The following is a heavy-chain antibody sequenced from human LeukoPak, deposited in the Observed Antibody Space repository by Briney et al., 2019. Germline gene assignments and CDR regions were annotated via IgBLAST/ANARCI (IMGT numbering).Heavy chain of an antibody. Sequence: PSRTLSLTCTVSGGSISSDDYYWIWIRQPPGKGLEWIGYTHYSGGTYYNPSLQSRVTISIDTSKNQFSLKLSSVTAADTAVYYCASRSLAVAGTDDAFDIWGQGTMVTVSS. CDR2: THYSGGT. D-gene: IGHD6-19*01. CDR1: GGSISSDDYY. V-gene: IGHV4-30-4*01. J-gene: IGHJ3*02. CDR3: ASRSLAVAGTDDAFDI.